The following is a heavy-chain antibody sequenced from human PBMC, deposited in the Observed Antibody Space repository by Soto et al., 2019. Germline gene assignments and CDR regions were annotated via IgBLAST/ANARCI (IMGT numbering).Heavy chain of an antibody. Sequence: ASVKVSCKASGYTFTGYYMHRVRQAPGQGLEWMGWINPNSGGTNYAQKFQGRVTMTRDTSISTAYMELSRLRSDDTAVYYCARDLVVVGATGEIDYWGQGTLVTVSS. V-gene: IGHV1-2*02. CDR3: ARDLVVVGATGEIDY. D-gene: IGHD1-26*01. J-gene: IGHJ4*02. CDR2: INPNSGGT. CDR1: GYTFTGYY.